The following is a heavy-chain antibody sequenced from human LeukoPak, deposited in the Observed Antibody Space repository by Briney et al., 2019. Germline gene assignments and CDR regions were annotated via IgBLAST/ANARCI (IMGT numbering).Heavy chain of an antibody. Sequence: SETLSLTCTVSGGPISDISYYWGWIRQPPGKGLEWIGSIYYGGHTYYNPSLKSRVTISMDTSNNQFFLKLIYVTAADTAVYYCARRRRAEAGHDYWGQGTLVTVSS. CDR2: IYYGGHT. D-gene: IGHD6-13*01. CDR3: ARRRRAEAGHDY. J-gene: IGHJ4*02. V-gene: IGHV4-39*01. CDR1: GGPISDISYY.